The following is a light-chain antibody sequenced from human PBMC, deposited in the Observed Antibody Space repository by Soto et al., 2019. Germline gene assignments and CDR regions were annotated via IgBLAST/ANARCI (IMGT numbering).Light chain of an antibody. CDR2: EVS. CDR1: SSDVGSYNL. CDR3: CSYATSSYV. Sequence: QSALTKPASGYGFPGQSSTISYTGTSSDVGSYNLVSWYQQHPGKAPKLIIFEVSKRPSGVSDRFSGSKSGNTASLTISGLQAEDDADFYCCSYATSSYVFGTGTKVTVL. J-gene: IGLJ1*01. V-gene: IGLV2-23*02.